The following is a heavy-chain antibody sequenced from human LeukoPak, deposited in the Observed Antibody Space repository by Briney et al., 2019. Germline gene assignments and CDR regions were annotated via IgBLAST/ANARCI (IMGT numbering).Heavy chain of an antibody. Sequence: GRSLRLSCSASGFTFSNSAIHWVRQAPGKGLEYVSGISSNGGSTYNADSVKGRFTTSRDNSKNTVYLHMSSLRPEDTALYYCVKRTGLYFDYWGQGTLVTVSS. CDR1: GFTFSNSA. J-gene: IGHJ4*02. CDR2: ISSNGGST. D-gene: IGHD1-1*01. CDR3: VKRTGLYFDY. V-gene: IGHV3-64D*09.